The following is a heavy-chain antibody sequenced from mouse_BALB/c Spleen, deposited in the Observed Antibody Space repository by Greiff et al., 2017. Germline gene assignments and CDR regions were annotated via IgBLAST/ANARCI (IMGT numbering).Heavy chain of an antibody. CDR1: GFTFSSYA. CDR2: ISSGGST. J-gene: IGHJ2*01. Sequence: EVQVVESGGGLVKPGGSLKLSCAASGFTFSSYAMSWVRQTPEKRLEWVASISSGGSTYYPDSVKGRFTISRDNARNILYLQMSSLRSEDTAMYYCARWGGYFDYWGQGTTLTVAS. D-gene: IGHD1-1*02. CDR3: ARWGGYFDY. V-gene: IGHV5-6-5*01.